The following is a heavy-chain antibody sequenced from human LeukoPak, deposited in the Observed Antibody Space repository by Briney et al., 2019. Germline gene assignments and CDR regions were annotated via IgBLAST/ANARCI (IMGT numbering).Heavy chain of an antibody. CDR3: AREELYYDILTGYSQYYFDY. Sequence: PSETLSLTCAVYGGSFSGYYWSWIRQPPGKGLEWIGEINHSGSTNYYPSLKSRVTISVDTSKNQFSLKLSSVTAADTAVYYCAREELYYDILTGYSQYYFDYWGQGTLVTVSS. CDR1: GGSFSGYY. J-gene: IGHJ4*02. D-gene: IGHD3-9*01. V-gene: IGHV4-34*01. CDR2: INHSGST.